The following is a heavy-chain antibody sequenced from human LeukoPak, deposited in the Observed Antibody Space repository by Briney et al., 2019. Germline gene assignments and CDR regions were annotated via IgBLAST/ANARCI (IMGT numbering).Heavy chain of an antibody. J-gene: IGHJ4*02. V-gene: IGHV3-30*18. CDR2: ISYDGSNK. Sequence: GGSLRLSCAASGFTFSSYGMHWVRQAPRKGLEWVAVISYDGSNKYYADSVKGRFTISRDNSKNTLYLQMNSLTAEDTAVYYCAKDRGSYYYFDYWGQGTLVTVSS. CDR3: AKDRGSYYYFDY. D-gene: IGHD1-26*01. CDR1: GFTFSSYG.